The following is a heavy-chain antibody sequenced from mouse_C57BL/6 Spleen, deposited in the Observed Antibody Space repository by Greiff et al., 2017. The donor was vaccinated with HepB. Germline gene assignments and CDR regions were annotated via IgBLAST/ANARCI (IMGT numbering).Heavy chain of an antibody. Sequence: QVQLQQPGAELVMPGASVKLSCKASGYTFTSYWMHWVKQRPGQGLEWIGEIDPSDSYTNYNQKFKGKSTLTVYKSSSTAYMQLSSLTSEDSAVYYCARAGSSYSYYAMDYWVKEPQSPSPQ. V-gene: IGHV1-69*01. D-gene: IGHD1-1*01. CDR3: ARAGSSYSYYAMDY. CDR2: IDPSDSYT. CDR1: GYTFTSYW. J-gene: IGHJ4*01.